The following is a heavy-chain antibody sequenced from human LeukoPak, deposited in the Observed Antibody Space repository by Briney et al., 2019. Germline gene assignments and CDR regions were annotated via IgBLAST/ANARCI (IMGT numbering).Heavy chain of an antibody. V-gene: IGHV4-59*01. D-gene: IGHD3-22*01. CDR1: GGSISSYY. CDR3: ASHRDYYDSSGYNRGAFDI. Sequence: SETLSLTCTVSGGSISSYYWSWIRQPPGKGLEWIGYIYYSGSTNYNPSLKSRVTISVDTSKNQFSLKLSSVTAADTAVYYCASHRDYYDSSGYNRGAFDIWGQGTMVTVSS. J-gene: IGHJ3*02. CDR2: IYYSGST.